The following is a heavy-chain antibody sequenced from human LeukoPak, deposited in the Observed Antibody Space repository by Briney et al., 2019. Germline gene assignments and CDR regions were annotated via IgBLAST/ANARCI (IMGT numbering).Heavy chain of an antibody. CDR2: INPNSGGT. CDR3: ARDRITMVRGVIPLYFDY. D-gene: IGHD3-10*01. V-gene: IGHV1-2*02. CDR1: GYTFTGYY. J-gene: IGHJ4*02. Sequence: ASVKVSCKPSGYTFTGYYMHWVRQAPGQGLEWMGWINPNSGGTNYAQKFQGRVTMTRDTSISTAYMELSRLRSDDTAVYYCARDRITMVRGVIPLYFDYWGQGTLVTVSS.